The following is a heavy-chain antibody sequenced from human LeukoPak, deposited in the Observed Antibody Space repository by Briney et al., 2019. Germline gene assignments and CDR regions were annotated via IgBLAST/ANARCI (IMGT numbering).Heavy chain of an antibody. CDR3: AREFFEDYYDSSGYYYGQPNWFDP. D-gene: IGHD3-22*01. CDR2: IYHSGST. V-gene: IGHV4-31*03. CDR1: GGSIRSDDYY. J-gene: IGHJ5*02. Sequence: KPSETLSLTCTVSGGSIRSDDYYWTWIRQHPGKGLEWIGEIYHSGSTNYNPSLKSRVTISVDKSKNQFSLKLSSVTAADTAVYYCAREFFEDYYDSSGYYYGQPNWFDPWGQGTLVTVSS.